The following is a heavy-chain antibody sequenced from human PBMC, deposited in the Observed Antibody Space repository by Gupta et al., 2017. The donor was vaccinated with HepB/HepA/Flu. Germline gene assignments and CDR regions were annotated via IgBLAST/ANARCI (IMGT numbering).Heavy chain of an antibody. D-gene: IGHD6-19*01. CDR2: ISYDGRYN. CDR3: ARDPLNLSGISVREEDAFDF. J-gene: IGHJ3*01. Sequence: QVQLVESGGGVVQPGRSLRLSCPASRFTFKNYAMHWVRQAPGRGLEWVAVISYDGRYNYYADSVRGRFTISRDNSKNTLFLQINSLRAEDTAVYYCARDPLNLSGISVREEDAFDFWGQGTMVTVYS. CDR1: RFTFKNYA. V-gene: IGHV3-30*04.